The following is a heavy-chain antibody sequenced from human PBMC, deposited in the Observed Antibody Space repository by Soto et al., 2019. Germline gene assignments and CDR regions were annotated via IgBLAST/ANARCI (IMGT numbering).Heavy chain of an antibody. CDR2: INHSGST. J-gene: IGHJ6*02. Sequence: QVQLQQWGAGLLKPSETLSLTCAVYGGSFSGYYWSWIRQPPGKGLEWIGEINHSGSTNYNPSLKSRVTISVDQSKNQYSLKLSSVTAADAAVYYCARIKVVVAATWAYYYYYGMDVWGQGTTVTVSS. CDR1: GGSFSGYY. V-gene: IGHV4-34*01. D-gene: IGHD2-15*01. CDR3: ARIKVVVAATWAYYYYYGMDV.